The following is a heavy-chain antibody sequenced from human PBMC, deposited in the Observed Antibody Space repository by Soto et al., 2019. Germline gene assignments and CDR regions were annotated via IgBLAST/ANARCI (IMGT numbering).Heavy chain of an antibody. V-gene: IGHV1-69*04. CDR3: AREFNRIAAAGTYYYYMDV. Sequence: SVKVSCKASGGTFSSYTISWVRQAPGQGLEWMGRIIPILGIANYAQKFQGRVTITADKSTSTAYMELSSLRSEDTAVYYCAREFNRIAAAGTYYYYMDVWGKGTTVTVSS. CDR2: IIPILGIA. D-gene: IGHD6-13*01. CDR1: GGTFSSYT. J-gene: IGHJ6*03.